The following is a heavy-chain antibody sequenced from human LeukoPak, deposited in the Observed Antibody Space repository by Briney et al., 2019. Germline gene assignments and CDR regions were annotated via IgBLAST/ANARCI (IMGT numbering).Heavy chain of an antibody. V-gene: IGHV3-23*01. CDR1: GFTFSSYA. CDR3: ARGYGTGFDY. CDR2: ISGSGGST. D-gene: IGHD1-1*01. Sequence: PGGSLRLFCAACGFTFSSYAMSWVRQARGKGLEWVSDISGSGGSTYYADSVKGRFTISRDNSKHTLYLQMNNLSAGYTAVYYCARGYGTGFDYWGQGTLVTVSS. J-gene: IGHJ4*02.